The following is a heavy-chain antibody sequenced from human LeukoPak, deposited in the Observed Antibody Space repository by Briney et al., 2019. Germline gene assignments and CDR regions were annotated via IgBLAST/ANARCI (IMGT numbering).Heavy chain of an antibody. CDR2: IKSKTDGGTT. V-gene: IGHV3-15*01. CDR1: GFTFSNAW. J-gene: IGHJ4*02. Sequence: GGSLRLSCAASGFTFSNAWMSWVRQAPGKGLEWVGRIKSKTDGGTTDYAAPVKGRFTISRDDSKNTLYLQMNSLKTEDTAVYYCTTDPLYYYDSRNYWGQGTLVTVSS. D-gene: IGHD3-22*01. CDR3: TTDPLYYYDSRNY.